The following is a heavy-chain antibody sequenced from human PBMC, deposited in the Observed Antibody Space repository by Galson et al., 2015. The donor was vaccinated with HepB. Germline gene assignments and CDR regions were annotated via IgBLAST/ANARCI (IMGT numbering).Heavy chain of an antibody. J-gene: IGHJ4*02. Sequence: SVKVSCKASGYTFTNCAINWVRQAAGQGLEWMGWMNPKSGNTGSAQKFQGRVTMTRDTSISTAYMELSNLRFEDTAVYYCARVYGDADYWGQGTLVTVSS. CDR3: ARVYGDADY. CDR2: MNPKSGNT. CDR1: GYTFTNCA. V-gene: IGHV1-8*01. D-gene: IGHD4-17*01.